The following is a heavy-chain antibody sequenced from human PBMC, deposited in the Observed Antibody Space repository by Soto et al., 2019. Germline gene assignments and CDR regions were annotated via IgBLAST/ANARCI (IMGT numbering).Heavy chain of an antibody. Sequence: EVQLLESGGGLVQPGGSLRLSCAASGFTFSSYAMSWVRQAPGKGLEWVSAISGSGGSTYYADSVKGRFTISRDNSKNTLYLHMNSLRAEDTAVFYCAKTPDIVVVADFDYWGQGTLVTVSS. V-gene: IGHV3-23*01. CDR1: GFTFSSYA. CDR2: ISGSGGST. D-gene: IGHD2-21*01. J-gene: IGHJ4*02. CDR3: AKTPDIVVVADFDY.